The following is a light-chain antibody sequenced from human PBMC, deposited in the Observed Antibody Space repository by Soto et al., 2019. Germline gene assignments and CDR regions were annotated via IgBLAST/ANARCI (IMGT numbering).Light chain of an antibody. V-gene: IGKV3-20*01. CDR2: GVS. CDR3: QQYGNSGVT. J-gene: IGKJ3*01. CDR1: QSVNSNY. Sequence: EIVSTQSPGTLSLSPGERATLSCRASQSVNSNYLAWHQQKPGQAPRLLIYGVSSRATGIPDRFSGSGSGTDFTLTISRLEPEDFAVYYCQQYGNSGVTFGPGTKVDIK.